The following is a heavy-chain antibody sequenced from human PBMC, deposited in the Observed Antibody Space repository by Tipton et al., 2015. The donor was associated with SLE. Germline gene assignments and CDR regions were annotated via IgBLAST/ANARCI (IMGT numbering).Heavy chain of an antibody. CDR1: GDSVSSLSYY. V-gene: IGHV4-39*02. Sequence: TLSLTCTVSGDSVSSLSYYWGWVRQPPGKGLEWIGFIYSTGSAYYNPSLESRVTLSVDTSKDHFSLKLTSVTAADTALYYCARLFTTRAPYFFFDLWGRGTLVTVSS. CDR3: ARLFTTRAPYFFFDL. CDR2: IYSTGSA. J-gene: IGHJ2*01. D-gene: IGHD2/OR15-2a*01.